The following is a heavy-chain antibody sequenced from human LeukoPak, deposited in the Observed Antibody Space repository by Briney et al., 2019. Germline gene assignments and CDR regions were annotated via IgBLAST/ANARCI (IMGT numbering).Heavy chain of an antibody. J-gene: IGHJ3*02. V-gene: IGHV3-21*01. CDR3: ARGLLNYYDSSAYYEGDAFDI. CDR1: GFTFSSYS. Sequence: GGSLRLSCAASGFTFSSYSMNWVRQAPGKGLEWVSSICSSSSYIYYADSVKGRFTISRDNAKNSLYLQMNSLRAEDTAVYNCARGLLNYYDSSAYYEGDAFDIWGQGTMVTVSS. CDR2: ICSSSSYI. D-gene: IGHD3-22*01.